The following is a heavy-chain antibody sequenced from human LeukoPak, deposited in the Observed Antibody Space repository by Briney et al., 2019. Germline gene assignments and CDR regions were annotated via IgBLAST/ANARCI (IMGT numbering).Heavy chain of an antibody. CDR1: GGSISSGGYY. Sequence: PSETLSLTCTVSGGSISSGGYYWSWIRQHPGKGLEWIGYIYYSGSTYYNPSLKSRVTISVDTSKNQFSLKLSSVTAADTAVYYCARGRSGGSGSYYTYHFDYCGQGTLGTVSS. J-gene: IGHJ4*02. D-gene: IGHD3-10*01. CDR3: ARGRSGGSGSYYTYHFDY. V-gene: IGHV4-31*03. CDR2: IYYSGST.